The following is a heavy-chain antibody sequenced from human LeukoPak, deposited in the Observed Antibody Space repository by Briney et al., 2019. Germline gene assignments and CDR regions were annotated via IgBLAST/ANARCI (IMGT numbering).Heavy chain of an antibody. CDR1: GFTFSSYA. D-gene: IGHD3-10*01. V-gene: IGHV3-64*01. Sequence: PGGSLRLSCAASGFTFSSYAVHWVRQAPGKGLEYVSAIGSNGGSTYYANSVKGRFTISRDNSKNTLYLQMGSLRAEDMAVYYCARDGPYGSGSTGIDYWGQGTLVTVSS. CDR3: ARDGPYGSGSTGIDY. J-gene: IGHJ4*02. CDR2: IGSNGGST.